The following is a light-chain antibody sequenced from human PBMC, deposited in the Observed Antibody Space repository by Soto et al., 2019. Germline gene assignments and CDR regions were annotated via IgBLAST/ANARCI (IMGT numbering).Light chain of an antibody. CDR3: SSYTSSTTVI. J-gene: IGLJ2*01. CDR2: EVS. Sequence: QSALTQPASVSGSPGQSITISCTGTNSDVGGYNYVSWYQQHPGKAPKLIIYEVSNRPSGVSNRLSGSKSGNTASLTISGLQADDEVDYYCSSYTSSTTVIFGGGTKLTVL. V-gene: IGLV2-14*01. CDR1: NSDVGGYNY.